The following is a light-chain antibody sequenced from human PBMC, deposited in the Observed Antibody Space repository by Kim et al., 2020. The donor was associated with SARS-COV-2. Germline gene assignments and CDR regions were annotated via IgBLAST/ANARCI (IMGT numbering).Light chain of an antibody. J-gene: IGKJ1*01. Sequence: EIVLTQSPGTLSLSPGERATLSCRASQIVDNNYLAWFQHKPGQAPRLLIYGASSRATGIPDRFSGRGSGTDFTLTISRLEPEDFAVYYCQQYGSSLTWTIGQGTKVDIK. V-gene: IGKV3-20*01. CDR3: QQYGSSLTWT. CDR2: GAS. CDR1: QIVDNNY.